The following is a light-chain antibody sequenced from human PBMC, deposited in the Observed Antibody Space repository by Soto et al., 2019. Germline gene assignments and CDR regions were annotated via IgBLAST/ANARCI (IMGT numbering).Light chain of an antibody. Sequence: QSALTQPASVSGSPGQSITISCTGTSSDVGNYNLVSWYQHHPGKAPKLMIYEVSRRPSGVSNRFSGSKSGNTASLTISGLQAEDEADYCCCSYAGDNSYVFGPGTKVTVL. CDR2: EVS. CDR1: SSDVGNYNL. J-gene: IGLJ1*01. V-gene: IGLV2-23*02. CDR3: CSYAGDNSYV.